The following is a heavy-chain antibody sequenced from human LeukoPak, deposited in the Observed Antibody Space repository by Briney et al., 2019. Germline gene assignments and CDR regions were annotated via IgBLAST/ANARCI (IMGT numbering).Heavy chain of an antibody. CDR1: GYTFTSYD. CDR2: MNPNSGNT. V-gene: IGHV1-8*01. D-gene: IGHD6-19*01. CDR3: ARGGVAVAEFDY. Sequence: GASVKVSCKASGYTFTSYDINWVRQATGQGLEWMGWMNPNSGNTGYAQKFQGRVTMARNTSISTAYMELSSLRSEDTAVYYCARGGVAVAEFDYWGQGTLVTVSS. J-gene: IGHJ4*02.